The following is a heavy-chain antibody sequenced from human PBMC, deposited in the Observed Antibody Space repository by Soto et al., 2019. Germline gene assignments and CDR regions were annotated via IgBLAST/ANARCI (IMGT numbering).Heavy chain of an antibody. Sequence: EVQVLESGGGLVQPGGSLRLSCAASGFTFSSYAMSWVRQAPGKGLEWVSAISGSGGSTYYADSVKGRFTISRDNSKNTLYLQMNSLRAEDTAVYDCAKDPSGYSSSLSCDYWGQGTLVTVSS. CDR2: ISGSGGST. J-gene: IGHJ4*02. CDR1: GFTFSSYA. V-gene: IGHV3-23*01. CDR3: AKDPSGYSSSLSCDY. D-gene: IGHD6-13*01.